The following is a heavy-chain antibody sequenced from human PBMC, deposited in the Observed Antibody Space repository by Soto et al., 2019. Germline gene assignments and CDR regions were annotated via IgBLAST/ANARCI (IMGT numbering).Heavy chain of an antibody. CDR1: GFTVSSNY. V-gene: IGHV3-66*04. CDR3: ARLSADYVWGSYRYRYFDY. J-gene: IGHJ4*02. CDR2: IYSGGST. Sequence: EVQLVESGGGLVQPGGSLRLSCAASGFTVSSNYMSWVRQAPGKGLEWVSVIYSGGSTYYADSVKGRFTISRDNSKNTLYLQMNGLRAEDTAVYYCARLSADYVWGSYRYRYFDYWGQGTLVTVSS. D-gene: IGHD3-16*02.